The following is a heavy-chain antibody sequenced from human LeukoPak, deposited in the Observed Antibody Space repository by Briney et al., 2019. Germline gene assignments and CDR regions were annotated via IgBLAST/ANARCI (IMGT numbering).Heavy chain of an antibody. V-gene: IGHV3-48*03. Sequence: GGSLRLSCAASGFTFSTYEMNWVRQAPGKGLVWVSYISSSGRTIYYTDSVQGRFTISRDNAKNSLYLQMNSLRAEDTAVYYCARVGTTRGLGYWGQGTLVTVSS. CDR1: GFTFSTYE. D-gene: IGHD1-26*01. CDR2: ISSSGRTI. CDR3: ARVGTTRGLGY. J-gene: IGHJ4*02.